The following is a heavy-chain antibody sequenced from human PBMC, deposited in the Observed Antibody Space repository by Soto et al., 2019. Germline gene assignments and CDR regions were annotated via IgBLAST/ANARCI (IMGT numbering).Heavy chain of an antibody. CDR1: GYTFTSYG. CDR2: ISAYNGNT. D-gene: IGHD6-13*01. Sequence: QVQLVQSGAEVKKPGASVKVSCKASGYTFTSYGISWVRQAPGQGLDWMGCISAYNGNTNYAQKLQGRVTMTTDTSTSTAYMELRSLRSDDTAVYYCARDPPLGSSSLIFDYWGQGPLVTVSS. CDR3: ARDPPLGSSSLIFDY. J-gene: IGHJ4*02. V-gene: IGHV1-18*01.